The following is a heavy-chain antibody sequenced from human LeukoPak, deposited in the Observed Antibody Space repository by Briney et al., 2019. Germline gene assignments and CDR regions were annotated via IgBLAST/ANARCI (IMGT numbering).Heavy chain of an antibody. CDR1: GGSISSYY. J-gene: IGHJ4*02. CDR3: SRGYYDNSAYFRN. Sequence: PSETLSLTCTVSGGSISSYYWSWIRQPPGKGLEWIGYIYYSGSTNYNPSLKSRVTISIDTSKHQFSLNLTSVTAADTAVYCASRGYYDNSAYFRNWGQGTLVTVSS. V-gene: IGHV4-59*01. D-gene: IGHD3-22*01. CDR2: IYYSGST.